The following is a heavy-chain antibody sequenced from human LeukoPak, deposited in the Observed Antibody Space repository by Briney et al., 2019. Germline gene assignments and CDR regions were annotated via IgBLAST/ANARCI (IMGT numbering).Heavy chain of an antibody. V-gene: IGHV3-30*02. CDR1: GLTFSSYG. Sequence: GGSLRLSCAASGLTFSSYGMHWVRQAPGKGLEWVAFIRYDGSNKYYADSVKGRFTISRDNSKNTLYLQMNSLRAEDTAVYYCAKDGGYSYGPKFDYWGQGTLVTVSS. CDR3: AKDGGYSYGPKFDY. J-gene: IGHJ4*02. D-gene: IGHD5-18*01. CDR2: IRYDGSNK.